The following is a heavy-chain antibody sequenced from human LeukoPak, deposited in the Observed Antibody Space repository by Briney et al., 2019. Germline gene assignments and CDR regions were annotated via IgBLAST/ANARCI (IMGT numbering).Heavy chain of an antibody. V-gene: IGHV1-18*01. Sequence: ASVKVSCKASSYTFTSYGISWVRQAPGQGLEWMGWISAYNGNTNYAQKLQGRVTTTTGTSTSTAYMELRSLRSDDTAVYYCARNHYYDILTGYVTYGMDVWGQGTTVTVSS. J-gene: IGHJ6*02. CDR2: ISAYNGNT. CDR1: SYTFTSYG. CDR3: ARNHYYDILTGYVTYGMDV. D-gene: IGHD3-9*01.